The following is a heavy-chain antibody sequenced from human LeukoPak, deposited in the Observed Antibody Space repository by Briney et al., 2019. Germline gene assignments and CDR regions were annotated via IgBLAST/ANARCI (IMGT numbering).Heavy chain of an antibody. D-gene: IGHD3-16*01. J-gene: IGHJ5*02. CDR3: ATYVPGPYNWFDP. Sequence: SETLSLTCAVYGGSFSSYYWNWNRQPPGKGLEWTGYIYYSGSTNYNPSLKSRVTISVDTSKNQFSLKLSSVTAADTAVYYCATYVPGPYNWFDPWGQGTLVTVSS. CDR1: GGSFSSYY. V-gene: IGHV4-59*01. CDR2: IYYSGST.